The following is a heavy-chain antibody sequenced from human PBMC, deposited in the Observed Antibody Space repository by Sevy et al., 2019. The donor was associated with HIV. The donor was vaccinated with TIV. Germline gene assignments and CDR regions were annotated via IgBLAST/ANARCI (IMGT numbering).Heavy chain of an antibody. CDR3: ARGRKTTQEWLEELDYYYGMDV. J-gene: IGHJ6*02. V-gene: IGHV3-30*02. CDR1: GFTFSTYD. CDR2: IRYDGSNK. Sequence: GGSLRLSCAASGFTFSTYDMHWVRQAPGKGLEWVAYIRYDGSNKYYGDSVRGRFTISRDNSKSTLYVQLISLRDEDTAVYYCARGRKTTQEWLEELDYYYGMDVWGQGTSVTVSS. D-gene: IGHD2-8*01.